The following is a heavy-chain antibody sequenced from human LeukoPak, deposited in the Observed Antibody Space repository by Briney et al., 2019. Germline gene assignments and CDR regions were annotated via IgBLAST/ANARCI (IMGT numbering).Heavy chain of an antibody. CDR2: IYSSGST. J-gene: IGHJ4*02. Sequence: SETLSLTCTVSGGSISSGTYYWNWIRQPAGKGLEWIGRIYSSGSTNYNPSLKSRVTISLDTSKNQFSLKLSSVTAADTAVYYCARGNWNDVVGYYFDYWGQGTLVTVSS. D-gene: IGHD1-1*01. CDR3: ARGNWNDVVGYYFDY. V-gene: IGHV4-61*02. CDR1: GGSISSGTYY.